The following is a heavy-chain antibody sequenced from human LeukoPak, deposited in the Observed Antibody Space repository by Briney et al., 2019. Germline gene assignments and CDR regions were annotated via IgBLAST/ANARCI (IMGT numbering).Heavy chain of an antibody. CDR3: ARVLWLQPDHPWFDP. CDR2: IFYSEDT. D-gene: IGHD5-24*01. CDR1: GDSVNSGIYY. J-gene: IGHJ5*02. Sequence: SETLSLTCTVSGDSVNSGIYYWSWIRQPPGKGLEWIGYIFYSEDTNYNPSLKSRVTISVDTSKNQFSLSLSSVTAADTAVYYCARVLWLQPDHPWFDPWGQGTLVTVSS. V-gene: IGHV4-61*01.